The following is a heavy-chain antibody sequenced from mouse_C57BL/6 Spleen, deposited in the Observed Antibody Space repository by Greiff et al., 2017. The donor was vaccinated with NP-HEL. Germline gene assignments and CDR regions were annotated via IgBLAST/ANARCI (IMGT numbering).Heavy chain of an antibody. Sequence: VHVKQSGPVLVKPGASVKMSCKASGYTFTDYYMNWVKQSHGKSLEWIGVINPYNGGTSYNQKFKGKATLTVDKSSSTAYMELNSLTSEDSAVYYCATNSLPYAMDYWGQGTSVTVSS. J-gene: IGHJ4*01. CDR2: INPYNGGT. CDR3: ATNSLPYAMDY. V-gene: IGHV1-19*01. CDR1: GYTFTDYY.